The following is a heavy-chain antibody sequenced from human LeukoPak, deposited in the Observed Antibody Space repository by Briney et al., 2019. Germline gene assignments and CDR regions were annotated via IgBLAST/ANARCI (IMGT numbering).Heavy chain of an antibody. CDR3: ARDLGGSQSDAFDI. CDR2: INPNSGGT. D-gene: IGHD2-15*01. Sequence: GASVNVSCEASGYTFTGYYMHWVRQAPGQGLEWMGWINPNSGGTNYAQKFQGWATMTRDTSISTVYMELSRLRSDDTAVYYCARDLGGSQSDAFDIWGQGTMVTVSS. V-gene: IGHV1-2*04. J-gene: IGHJ3*02. CDR1: GYTFTGYY.